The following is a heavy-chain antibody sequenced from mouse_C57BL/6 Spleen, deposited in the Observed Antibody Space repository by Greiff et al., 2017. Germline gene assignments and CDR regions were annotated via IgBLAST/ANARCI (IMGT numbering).Heavy chain of an antibody. D-gene: IGHD1-1*01. CDR1: GFTFTGYW. CDR3: ARSAYYYGSCSDFED. Sequence: QVQLQQSGAELMKPGASVKLSCKASGFTFTGYWIAWVKQRPGHGLEWIGEIFPGSGSTNYTEKFKGKATFTADTSSNTAYMQLSSLTTEAAAVYDCARSAYYYGSCSDFEDWGHGTTLT. CDR2: IFPGSGST. J-gene: IGHJ2*01. V-gene: IGHV1-9*01.